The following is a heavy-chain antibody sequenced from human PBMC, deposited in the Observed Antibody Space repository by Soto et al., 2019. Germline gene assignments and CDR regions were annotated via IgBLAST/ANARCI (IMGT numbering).Heavy chain of an antibody. D-gene: IGHD1-26*01. CDR1: GGSISSYY. Sequence: SETLSLTCTVSGGSISSYYWSWIRQPPGKGLEWIGYIYYSGSTNYNPSLKSRVTISVDTSKNQFSLKLSSVTAADTAVYYCARVGVGATHLDYYGMDVWGQGTTVTVSS. CDR3: ARVGVGATHLDYYGMDV. J-gene: IGHJ6*02. V-gene: IGHV4-59*01. CDR2: IYYSGST.